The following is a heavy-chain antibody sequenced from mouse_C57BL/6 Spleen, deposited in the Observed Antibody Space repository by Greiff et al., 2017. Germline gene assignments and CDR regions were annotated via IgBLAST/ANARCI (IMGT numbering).Heavy chain of an antibody. CDR3: AVASHSNRAWFAY. V-gene: IGHV1-50*01. CDR1: GYTFTSYW. CDR2: IDPSDSYT. D-gene: IGHD2-5*01. J-gene: IGHJ3*01. Sequence: QVQLQQPGAELVKPGASVKLSCKASGYTFTSYWMQWLKQRPGQGLEWIGEIDPSDSYTNYNQKFKGKATLTVDTSSSTAYMQLSSLTSEDSAVYYCAVASHSNRAWFAYWGQGTLVTVSA.